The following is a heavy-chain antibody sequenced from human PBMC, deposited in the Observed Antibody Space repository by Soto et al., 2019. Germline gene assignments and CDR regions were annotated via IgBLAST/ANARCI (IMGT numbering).Heavy chain of an antibody. V-gene: IGHV1-46*01. CDR2: IKPSGSSA. J-gene: IGHJ6*02. CDR3: AREATNYSGMDV. D-gene: IGHD3-10*01. Sequence: ASVKVSCKASGYTFTNYYMHWVRQAPGQGPERMGVIKPSGSSATYAQKFHGRVTMTRDTSTTTDYMELRSLRPDDAAMYYCAREATNYSGMDVWGQGTTVTVSS. CDR1: GYTFTNYY.